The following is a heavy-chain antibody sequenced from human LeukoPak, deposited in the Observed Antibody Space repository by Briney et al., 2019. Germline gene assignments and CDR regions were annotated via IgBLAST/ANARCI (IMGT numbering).Heavy chain of an antibody. V-gene: IGHV1-8*03. Sequence: ASVKVSCKASGYTFTGYYMHWVRQAPGQGLEWMGWMNPNSGNSGCAQKFQGRVTITRNNSITTAYMELSSLRSEDTAVYYCATAVGGYYYYMDVWGKGTTVTVSS. CDR1: GYTFTGYY. CDR3: ATAVGGYYYYMDV. CDR2: MNPNSGNS. D-gene: IGHD6-19*01. J-gene: IGHJ6*03.